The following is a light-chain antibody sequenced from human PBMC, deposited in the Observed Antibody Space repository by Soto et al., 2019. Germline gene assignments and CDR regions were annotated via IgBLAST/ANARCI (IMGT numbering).Light chain of an antibody. CDR2: GAS. Sequence: EIVLTQSPGTLSLSPGEIATLSCRASQSVSRSLLAWYQQKPGQAPRLLIYGASTRATGIADRFSGSGSGTDFTLTISRLEPEDFAVYYCQQYGNPPPYSFGQGTKVDIK. J-gene: IGKJ2*03. CDR3: QQYGNPPPYS. V-gene: IGKV3-20*01. CDR1: QSVSRSL.